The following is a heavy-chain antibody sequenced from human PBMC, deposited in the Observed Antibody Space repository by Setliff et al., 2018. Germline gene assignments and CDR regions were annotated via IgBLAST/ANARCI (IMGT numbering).Heavy chain of an antibody. V-gene: IGHV7-4-1*02. CDR3: ARVATRDGYGDQYYFDY. CDR1: GYTFTSYA. Sequence: ASVKVSCKASGYTFTSYAMNWVRQAPGQGLEWMGWINTNAGNPTYAQGFTGRFVFSLDTSVSTAYLQISSLKAEDTAVYYCARVATRDGYGDQYYFDYWGQGTLVTVSS. J-gene: IGHJ4*02. CDR2: INTNAGNP. D-gene: IGHD4-17*01.